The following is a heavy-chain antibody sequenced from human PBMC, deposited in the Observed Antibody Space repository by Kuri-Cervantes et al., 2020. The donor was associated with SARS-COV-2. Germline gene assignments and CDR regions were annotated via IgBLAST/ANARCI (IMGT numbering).Heavy chain of an antibody. J-gene: IGHJ4*02. Sequence: GESLKISCAASGFTFSSYAMHWVRQAPGKGLEWVAVISYDGSNKYYADSVKGRFTISRDNSKNTLYLQMNSLRAEDTAVYYCARDPDDILTGPFDYWGQGTRVPSPQ. CDR2: ISYDGSNK. CDR1: GFTFSSYA. CDR3: ARDPDDILTGPFDY. V-gene: IGHV3-30*04. D-gene: IGHD3-9*01.